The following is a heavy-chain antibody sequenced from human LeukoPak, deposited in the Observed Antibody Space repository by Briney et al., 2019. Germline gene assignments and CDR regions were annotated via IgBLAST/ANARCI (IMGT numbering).Heavy chain of an antibody. CDR2: ISSSGSTI. Sequence: PRGSLRLSCAASGFTFSSYEMNWVRQAPGKGLEWVSYISSSGSTIYYADSVKGRFTISRDNAKNSLYLQMNSLRAGDTAVYYCARVGRSGYDSRVFAYWGQGTLVTVSS. CDR1: GFTFSSYE. V-gene: IGHV3-48*03. J-gene: IGHJ4*02. CDR3: ARVGRSGYDSRVFAY. D-gene: IGHD5-12*01.